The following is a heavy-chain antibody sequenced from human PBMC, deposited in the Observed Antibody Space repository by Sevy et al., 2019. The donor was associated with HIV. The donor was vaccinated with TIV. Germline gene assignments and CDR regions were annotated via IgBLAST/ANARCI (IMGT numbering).Heavy chain of an antibody. CDR2: ITNSGSSV. Sequence: GGSLRLSCAASGFTVSSNYMSWVRQAPGKGLEWVSYITNSGSSVYYSDSVRGRFTISRDNAKNSLFLQMNSLRAEDTALYYCARDLPPSATTVSHFDYWGRGTLVTVSS. V-gene: IGHV3-11*04. CDR1: GFTVSSNY. CDR3: ARDLPPSATTVSHFDY. D-gene: IGHD4-17*01. J-gene: IGHJ4*02.